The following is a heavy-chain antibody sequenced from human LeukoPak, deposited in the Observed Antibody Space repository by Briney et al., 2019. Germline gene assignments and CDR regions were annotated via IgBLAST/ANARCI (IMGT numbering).Heavy chain of an antibody. D-gene: IGHD6-6*01. CDR1: GFTFSSYG. CDR3: ASPQGGSSAYYFDY. V-gene: IGHV3-66*01. CDR2: IYSSGST. Sequence: PGGSLRLSCAASGFTFSSYGMHWVREAPGKGLEGVTLIYSSGSTYYADYVKGRFTISRDNSKNTLYLQMNSLRAEDTAVYYCASPQGGSSAYYFDYWGQGTLVTVSS. J-gene: IGHJ4*02.